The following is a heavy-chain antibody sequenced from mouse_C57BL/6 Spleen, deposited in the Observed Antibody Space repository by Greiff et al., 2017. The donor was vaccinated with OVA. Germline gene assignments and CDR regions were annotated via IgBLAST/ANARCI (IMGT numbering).Heavy chain of an antibody. J-gene: IGHJ2*01. V-gene: IGHV1-82*01. D-gene: IGHD4-1*01. Sequence: VKLMESGPELVKPGASVKISCKASGYAFSSSWMNWVKQRPGKGLEWIGRIYPGDGDTNYNGKFKGKATLTADKSSSTAYMQLSSLTSEDSAVYFCARPNGLGYWGQGTTLTVSS. CDR3: ARPNGLGY. CDR1: GYAFSSSW. CDR2: IYPGDGDT.